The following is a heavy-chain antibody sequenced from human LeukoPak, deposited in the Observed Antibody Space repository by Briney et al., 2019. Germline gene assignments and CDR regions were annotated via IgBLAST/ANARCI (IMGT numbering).Heavy chain of an antibody. CDR3: AKVGQQLAFDY. V-gene: IGHV3-23*01. CDR2: ITGGSGAK. J-gene: IGHJ4*02. Sequence: GGSLRVSCTASGFTFSNFAMSWVRQAPGKGLEWVSTITGGSGAKYYADSVKGRFTISRDNSKNTLYLQMNSLRAEDTAVYYCAKVGQQLAFDYWGQGTLVTVSS. CDR1: GFTFSNFA. D-gene: IGHD6-13*01.